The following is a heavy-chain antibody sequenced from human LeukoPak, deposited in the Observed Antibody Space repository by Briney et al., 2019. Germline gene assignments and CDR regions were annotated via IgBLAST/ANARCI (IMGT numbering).Heavy chain of an antibody. V-gene: IGHV1-2*02. J-gene: IGHJ5*02. Sequence: ASVKVSCKASGYTFTGYYMHWVRQAPGQGLEWMGWINPNSGGTNYAQKFQGRVTMTRDTSISTAYMELSRLGSDDTAVYYCARDYIVPAKNWFDPWGQGTLVTVSS. CDR1: GYTFTGYY. D-gene: IGHD2-2*01. CDR2: INPNSGGT. CDR3: ARDYIVPAKNWFDP.